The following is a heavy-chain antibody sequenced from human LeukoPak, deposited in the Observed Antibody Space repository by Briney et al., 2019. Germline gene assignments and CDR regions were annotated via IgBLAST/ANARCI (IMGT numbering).Heavy chain of an antibody. CDR2: ICANDGNT. Sequence: GGSLRLSCAASGLTFRNYAMSRVRQAPEKGLEWVSVICANDGNTYFADAVKGRFTISRDNSKDTLYLQMDSLRAEDTAVYYCAKGSGSSCYSPCDYWGQGILVTVSS. D-gene: IGHD2-15*01. CDR1: GLTFRNYA. J-gene: IGHJ4*02. V-gene: IGHV3-23*01. CDR3: AKGSGSSCYSPCDY.